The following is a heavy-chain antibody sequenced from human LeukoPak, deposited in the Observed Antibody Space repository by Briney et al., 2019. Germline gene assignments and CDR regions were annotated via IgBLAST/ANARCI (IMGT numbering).Heavy chain of an antibody. CDR1: GAPISRFY. CDR2: IYNGVPT. Sequence: PSETLSLICTASGAPISRFYWSWARQPPGKGLEWIGNIYNGVPTFFNPSLHSRVTLSVDTSKTQFSLQLASVTAADTAIYYCVQSTGWPGFDYWGQGILVSVSS. J-gene: IGHJ4*02. D-gene: IGHD6-19*01. CDR3: VQSTGWPGFDY. V-gene: IGHV4-4*09.